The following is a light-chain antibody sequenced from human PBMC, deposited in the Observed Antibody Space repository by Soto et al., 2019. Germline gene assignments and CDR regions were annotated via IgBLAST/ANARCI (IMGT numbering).Light chain of an antibody. J-gene: IGLJ2*01. CDR3: QSYDSSLSGVV. CDR2: GNN. CDR1: SSNIGAGYD. V-gene: IGLV1-40*01. Sequence: QSVLTQPPSVSGAPGQRVTISCTGSSSNIGAGYDVHWYQQLPGTGPKLLIYGNNNRPSGVPDRFSGSKSGTSASLAITGLQAEDEADYYCQSYDSSLSGVVFGGGTKVTVL.